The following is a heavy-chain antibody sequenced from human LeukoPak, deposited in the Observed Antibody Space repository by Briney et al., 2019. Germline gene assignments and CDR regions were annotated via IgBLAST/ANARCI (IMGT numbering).Heavy chain of an antibody. CDR1: GFTFSSYA. CDR3: ARFYPPDYYDSSGYPDY. CDR2: ISGSGGST. Sequence: GGSLRLSCAASGFTFSSYAMSWVRQAPGKGLEWVSAISGSGGSTYYADSVKGRFTISRDNSKNTLYLQMNSLRAEDTAVYYCARFYPPDYYDSSGYPDYWGQGTLVTVSS. V-gene: IGHV3-23*01. D-gene: IGHD3-22*01. J-gene: IGHJ4*02.